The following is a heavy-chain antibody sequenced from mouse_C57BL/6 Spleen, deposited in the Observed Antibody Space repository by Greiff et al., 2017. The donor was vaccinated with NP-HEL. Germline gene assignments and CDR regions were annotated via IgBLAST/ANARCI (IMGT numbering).Heavy chain of an antibody. V-gene: IGHV5-4*01. CDR1: GFTFSSYA. CDR2: ISDGGSYT. Sequence: EVQLVESGGGLVKPGGSLKLSCAASGFTFSSYARSGVRQTPEKRLEWVATISDGGSYTYYPDNVKGRFTISRDNAKNNLYLQMSHLKSEDTAMYYCARSYYGSSYGFAYWGQGTLVTVSA. D-gene: IGHD1-1*01. CDR3: ARSYYGSSYGFAY. J-gene: IGHJ3*01.